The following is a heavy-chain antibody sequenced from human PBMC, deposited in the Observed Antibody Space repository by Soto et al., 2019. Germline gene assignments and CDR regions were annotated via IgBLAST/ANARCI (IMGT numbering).Heavy chain of an antibody. Sequence: QVQLQQWGAGLLKPSETLSLSCAVYGASFSGYYWNWIRQPPGKGLEWIGEINQSGSTNYSPSLKTRVTISVDTSKKQFSLRVSSVTAADTAVYYCARRVSGTGRYFDYWGQGTLVTVSS. CDR1: GASFSGYY. D-gene: IGHD1-1*01. CDR3: ARRVSGTGRYFDY. CDR2: INQSGST. J-gene: IGHJ4*02. V-gene: IGHV4-34*02.